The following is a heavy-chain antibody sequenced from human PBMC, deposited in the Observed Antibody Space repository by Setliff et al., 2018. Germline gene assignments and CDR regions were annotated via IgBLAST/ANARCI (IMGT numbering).Heavy chain of an antibody. CDR3: ARGRNIEARLLDS. CDR1: GGSISSGGYY. J-gene: IGHJ4*02. CDR2: IYYSGSTS. V-gene: IGHV4-31*03. Sequence: PSETLSLTCTVSGGSISSGGYYWSWIRQHPGKGLEWIGYIYYSGSTSYYNPSLKSRVTISVDTSKNQFSLKLNSVTAADTAVYYCARGRNIEARLLDSWGQGNLVTVSS. D-gene: IGHD6-6*01.